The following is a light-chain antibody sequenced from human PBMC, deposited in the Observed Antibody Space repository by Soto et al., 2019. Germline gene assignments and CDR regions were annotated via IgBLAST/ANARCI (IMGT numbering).Light chain of an antibody. V-gene: IGKV3-20*01. CDR2: DIS. J-gene: IGKJ5*01. CDR3: QNHGRPMT. CDR1: QSLSSNY. Sequence: EIVLTQSPGILSLSPGDIATHCCRASQSLSSNYLAWYQQRPGQAPKLLIYDISSRATDIPDRFSGSGSGTDFTLTITSLDAEDFAGYSCQNHGRPMTFGQGTRLEIE.